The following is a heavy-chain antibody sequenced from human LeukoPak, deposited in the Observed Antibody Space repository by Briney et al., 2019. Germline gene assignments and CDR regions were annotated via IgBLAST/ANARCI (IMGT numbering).Heavy chain of an antibody. D-gene: IGHD3-10*01. CDR1: GYTFTGYY. CDR2: INPHTVDT. J-gene: IGHJ4*02. CDR3: AREEPMGKDYYGSGRPAVFDY. Sequence: ASVKVSCKASGYTFTGYYIHWVRQAPGQGLEWMGWINPHTVDTNYAQKFQGRVTMTRDTSISTAYMELSSLISDDTAVYYCAREEPMGKDYYGSGRPAVFDYWGQGTLLTVSS. V-gene: IGHV1-2*02.